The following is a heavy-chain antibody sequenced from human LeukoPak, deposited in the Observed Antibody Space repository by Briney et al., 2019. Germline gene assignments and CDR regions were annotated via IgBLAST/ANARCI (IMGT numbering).Heavy chain of an antibody. CDR2: MSASDAGT. D-gene: IGHD6-19*01. V-gene: IGHV3-23*01. J-gene: IGHJ4*02. CDR1: GFTFRSYA. CDR3: AKGSAVADIYFDY. Sequence: PGGSLRLSCAAAGFTFRSYAMNWVRQGPGKGLEWVSTMSASDAGTYYADSVKGRFTISRDNSKSTLYLQMNSLRAEDTAVYYCAKGSAVADIYFDYWGQGTLVTVSS.